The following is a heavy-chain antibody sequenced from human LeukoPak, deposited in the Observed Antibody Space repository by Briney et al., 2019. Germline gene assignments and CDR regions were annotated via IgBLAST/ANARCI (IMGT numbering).Heavy chain of an antibody. D-gene: IGHD2-8*01. Sequence: SETLSLTCAVYGGSFSGYYWSWIRQPPGKGLEWIGEINHSGSTNYNPSLKSRVTIPVDTSKNQFSLKLSSVTAADTAVYYCARGGVCYGYWGQGTLVTVSS. CDR2: INHSGST. V-gene: IGHV4-34*01. J-gene: IGHJ4*02. CDR3: ARGGVCYGY. CDR1: GGSFSGYY.